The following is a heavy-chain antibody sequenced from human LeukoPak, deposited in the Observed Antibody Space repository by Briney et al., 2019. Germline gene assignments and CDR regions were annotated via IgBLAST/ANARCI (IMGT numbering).Heavy chain of an antibody. Sequence: PSETLSLTCTVSGGSISSYYWSWIRQPPGKGLERVGEMNHSGSTNYNPSLKSRVTISVDTSKNKFSLKLSSVTAADKAVYYCARGATYSSGWWEGLNWFDPWGQGTLVTVSS. CDR3: ARGATYSSGWWEGLNWFDP. V-gene: IGHV4-34*01. CDR2: MNHSGST. J-gene: IGHJ5*02. D-gene: IGHD6-19*01. CDR1: GGSISSYY.